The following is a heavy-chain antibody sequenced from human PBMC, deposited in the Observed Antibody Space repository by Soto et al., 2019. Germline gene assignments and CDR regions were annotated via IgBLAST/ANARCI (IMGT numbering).Heavy chain of an antibody. J-gene: IGHJ4*02. CDR1: GGSVTNSSYY. V-gene: IGHV4-39*01. D-gene: IGHD4-17*01. CDR3: VSQRTTVPTQAYFDY. CDR2: VYYRGRS. Sequence: PSETLSLTCTVSGGSVTNSSYYWGWIRQSPGKGLEWIGSVYYRGRSYSKSPVKSRVTISVDTSKNRFSLSLNSVTASDTAGYFCVSQRTTVPTQAYFDYWGPGALVTVS.